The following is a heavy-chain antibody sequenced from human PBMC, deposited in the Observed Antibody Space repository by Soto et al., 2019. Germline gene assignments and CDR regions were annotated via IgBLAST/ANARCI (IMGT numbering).Heavy chain of an antibody. D-gene: IGHD3-16*02. J-gene: IGHJ5*02. Sequence: ASVKVSCKASGYTFTSYDINWVRQATGQRLEWMGWMNPNSGNTGYAQKFQGRVTITRDTSVSTAYMELSSLRSEDTAVYYCARGFPLWFDPWGQGTLVTVSS. V-gene: IGHV1-8*01. CDR2: MNPNSGNT. CDR1: GYTFTSYD. CDR3: ARGFPLWFDP.